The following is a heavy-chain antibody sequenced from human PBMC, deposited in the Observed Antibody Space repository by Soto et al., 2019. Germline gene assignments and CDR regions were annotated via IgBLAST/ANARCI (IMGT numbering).Heavy chain of an antibody. CDR3: AREWKIVSLDP. CDR1: GFTFSSYW. CDR2: IHRDGSST. J-gene: IGHJ5*02. Sequence: EVQLVESGGDLVQPGGSLRLSCAASGFTFSSYWMHWVRQVPGKGLVWVSRIHRDGSSTGYADSVKGRFTISRDNAKNTLYLQMNSLRAEDTAVYYCAREWKIVSLDPWGQGTLVTVSS. V-gene: IGHV3-74*01. D-gene: IGHD1-1*01.